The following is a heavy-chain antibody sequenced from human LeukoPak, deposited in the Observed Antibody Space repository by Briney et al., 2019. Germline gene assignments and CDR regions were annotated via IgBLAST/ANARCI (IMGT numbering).Heavy chain of an antibody. D-gene: IGHD5-24*01. V-gene: IGHV1-18*01. Sequence: ASVKVSCKASGYTFTSYGISWERQAPGQGLEWMGWISAYNGNTNYAQKLQGRVTMTTDTSTSTAYMELRSLRSDDAAVYYCARGVAGWLQFAFDYWGQGTLVTVSS. J-gene: IGHJ4*02. CDR2: ISAYNGNT. CDR3: ARGVAGWLQFAFDY. CDR1: GYTFTSYG.